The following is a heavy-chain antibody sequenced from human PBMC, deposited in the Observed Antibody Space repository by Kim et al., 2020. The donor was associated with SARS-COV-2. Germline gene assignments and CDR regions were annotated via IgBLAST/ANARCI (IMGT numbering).Heavy chain of an antibody. Sequence: SDADSVKGRFSISRDNAKNSLFLQMNSLRAEDTAVYYCATVGVSSFENDYWGQGTLVTVSS. V-gene: IGHV3-21*01. CDR3: ATVGVSSFENDY. J-gene: IGHJ4*02. D-gene: IGHD3-16*01.